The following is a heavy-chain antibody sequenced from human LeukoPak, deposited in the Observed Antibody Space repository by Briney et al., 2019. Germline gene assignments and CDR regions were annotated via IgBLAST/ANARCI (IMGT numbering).Heavy chain of an antibody. J-gene: IGHJ4*02. D-gene: IGHD1-26*01. CDR1: GFTVSSNY. CDR2: IGGSGSTI. V-gene: IGHV3-11*01. Sequence: KPGGSLRLSCAASGFTVSSNYMSWVRQAPGKGLEWVSYIGGSGSTIYYADSVKGRFTISRDNAKNSLYLQMNSLRAEDTAVYYCARDRYVGATTAGDSDSWGQGTLVTVSS. CDR3: ARDRYVGATTAGDSDS.